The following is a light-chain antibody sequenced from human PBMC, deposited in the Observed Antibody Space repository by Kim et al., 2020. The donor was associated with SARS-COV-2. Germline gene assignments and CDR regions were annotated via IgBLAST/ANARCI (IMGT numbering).Light chain of an antibody. CDR2: QDS. Sequence: VSPGQTASITCSGDKLGDKYACWYQQRPGQSPVLVIYQDSKRPSGIPERFSGSNSGNTATLTISGTQAMDEADYYCQAWDSSTEVFGGGTQLTVL. CDR3: QAWDSSTEV. V-gene: IGLV3-1*01. J-gene: IGLJ2*01. CDR1: KLGDKY.